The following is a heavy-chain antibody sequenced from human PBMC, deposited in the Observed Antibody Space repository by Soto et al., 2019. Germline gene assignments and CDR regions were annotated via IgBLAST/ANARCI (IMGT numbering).Heavy chain of an antibody. D-gene: IGHD4-4*01. Sequence: SGPTLVNPTQTLTLTCTFSGFSLSTSGMCVSWIRQPPGKALEGLALIDWDDDKYYSTSLKTRLTISKDTSKNQVVLTMTNMDPVDTGTYYGARVSRYEYSNRGYYDYYGMDVWGQGTTVTVAS. V-gene: IGHV2-70*01. CDR1: GFSLSTSGMC. CDR3: ARVSRYEYSNRGYYDYYGMDV. J-gene: IGHJ6*02. CDR2: IDWDDDK.